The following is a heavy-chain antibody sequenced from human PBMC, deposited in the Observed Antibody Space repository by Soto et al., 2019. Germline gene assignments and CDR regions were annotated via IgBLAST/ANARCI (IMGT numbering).Heavy chain of an antibody. CDR3: ARVATGSYDWFDP. CDR1: KFTFTNYW. J-gene: IGHJ5*02. CDR2: INSDGTRT. Sequence: GGSLRLSCSASKFTFTNYWMHWVRQAPGKGLMWVSRINSDGTRTAYADSVKGRFTISRDNTKDTVFLYMDDVRAEDTAVYYCARVATGSYDWFDPWGQGTLVTGS. D-gene: IGHD1-26*01. V-gene: IGHV3-74*01.